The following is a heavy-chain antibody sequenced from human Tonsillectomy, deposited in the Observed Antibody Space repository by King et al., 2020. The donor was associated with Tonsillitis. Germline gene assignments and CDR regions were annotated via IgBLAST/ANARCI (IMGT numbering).Heavy chain of an antibody. D-gene: IGHD3-10*01. CDR3: ARERGYGSGSYYTWGWFDP. CDR1: GFTFSSYW. J-gene: IGHJ5*02. CDR2: IKQDGSEK. Sequence: VQLVESGGGLVQPGGSLSLSCAASGFTFSSYWMTWVRQAPGKGLEWVANIKQDGSEKYYVDSVKGRFTISRDNAKNSLYLQMNSLRAEDTAVYYCARERGYGSGSYYTWGWFDPWGQGTLVTVSS. V-gene: IGHV3-7*01.